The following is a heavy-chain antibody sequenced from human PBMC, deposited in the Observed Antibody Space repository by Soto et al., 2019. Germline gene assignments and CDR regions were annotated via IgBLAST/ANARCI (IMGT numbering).Heavy chain of an antibody. Sequence: ASVKVSCKASGGTFSSYAISWVRQAPGQGLEWMGGIIPIFGTENYEQKFQGRITITADESTSTAYMELSSLRSEDTAVYYCARDLHDYGDYNWFDPWGQGTLVTVSS. CDR2: IIPIFGTE. D-gene: IGHD4-17*01. CDR1: GGTFSSYA. CDR3: ARDLHDYGDYNWFDP. V-gene: IGHV1-69*13. J-gene: IGHJ5*02.